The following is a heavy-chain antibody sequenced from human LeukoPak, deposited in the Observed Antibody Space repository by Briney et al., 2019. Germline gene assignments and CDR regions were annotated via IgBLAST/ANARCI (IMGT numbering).Heavy chain of an antibody. CDR1: GFTFSSHS. CDR3: AKDFPFFGVVSFFDY. V-gene: IGHV3-21*01. D-gene: IGHD3-3*01. Sequence: GGSLRLSCAASGFTFSSHSMNWVRQAPGKGLEWVSAISSSSTYIKYADSVKGRFTISRDNAKTSVYLQMDSLRAEDTAVYYCAKDFPFFGVVSFFDYWGQGTLVTVSS. CDR2: ISSSSTYI. J-gene: IGHJ4*02.